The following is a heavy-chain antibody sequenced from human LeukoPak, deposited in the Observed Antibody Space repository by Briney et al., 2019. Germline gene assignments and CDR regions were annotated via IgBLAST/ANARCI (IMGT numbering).Heavy chain of an antibody. CDR1: GFSFSSYG. Sequence: GGTLRLSCAASGFSFSSYGMNWVRQAPGKGLEWVSSISSSSSYIYYADSVKGRFTISRDNAKNSLYLQMNSLRAEDTAVYYCARDLGFDAFDIWGQGTMVTVSS. V-gene: IGHV3-21*01. J-gene: IGHJ3*02. D-gene: IGHD3-16*01. CDR2: ISSSSSYI. CDR3: ARDLGFDAFDI.